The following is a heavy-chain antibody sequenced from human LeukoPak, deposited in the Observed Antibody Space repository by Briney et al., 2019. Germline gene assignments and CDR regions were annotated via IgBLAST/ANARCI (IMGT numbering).Heavy chain of an antibody. J-gene: IGHJ6*02. CDR2: ISGSGDRT. Sequence: GGSLRLSCAAAGFTFSSYAMSWVRQAPGKGLEWVSAISGSGDRTDYADSVKGRFTISRDNSKNTLFLQMNSLRAEDTAVYHCAKRITYYYGMDVWGQGTTATVSS. CDR3: AKRITYYYGMDV. V-gene: IGHV3-23*01. CDR1: GFTFSSYA. D-gene: IGHD3-16*01.